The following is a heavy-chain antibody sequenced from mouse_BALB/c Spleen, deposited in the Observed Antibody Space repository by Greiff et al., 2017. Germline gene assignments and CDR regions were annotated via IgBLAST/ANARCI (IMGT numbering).Heavy chain of an antibody. CDR2: ISSGGSYT. J-gene: IGHJ4*01. Sequence: DVQLVESGGGLVKPGGSLKLSCAASGFTFSSYAMSWVRQSPEKRLEWVAEISSGGSYTYYPDTVTGRFTISRDNAKNTLYLEMSSLRSEDTAMYYCAREGFYAMDYWGQGTSVTVSS. CDR3: AREGFYAMDY. CDR1: GFTFSSYA. V-gene: IGHV5-9-4*01.